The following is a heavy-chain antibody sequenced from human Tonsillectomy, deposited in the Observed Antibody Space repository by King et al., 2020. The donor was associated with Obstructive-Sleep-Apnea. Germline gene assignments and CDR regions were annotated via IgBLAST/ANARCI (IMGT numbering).Heavy chain of an antibody. CDR2: IYSGGST. J-gene: IGHJ5*02. D-gene: IGHD2-15*01. V-gene: IGHV3-53*04. CDR1: GFTVSSNY. CDR3: ARVGRPYCSGGSCYSGGWFDP. Sequence: VQLVESGGGLVQPGGSLRLSCAASGFTVSSNYMSWVRQAPGKGLEWVSVIYSGGSTYYADSVKGRFTISRHNSKNTLYLQMNSLRAEDTAVYYCARVGRPYCSGGSCYSGGWFDPWGQGTLVTVSS.